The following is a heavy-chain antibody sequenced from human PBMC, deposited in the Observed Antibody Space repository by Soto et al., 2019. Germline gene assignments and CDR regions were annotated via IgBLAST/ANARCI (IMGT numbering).Heavy chain of an antibody. CDR3: VRGPWLVGDVTSFDY. Sequence: QVHLVESGGGVVQPGRSLRLSCAASGFTFSTYGMHWVRQAPGKGLEWVALIWNHGREDSYADSVKGRFTISRDNSKNNLDLQMNSLRADDTAVYYCVRGPWLVGDVTSFDYWGQGTLVTVSS. D-gene: IGHD6-19*01. CDR2: IWNHGRED. V-gene: IGHV3-33*01. CDR1: GFTFSTYG. J-gene: IGHJ4*02.